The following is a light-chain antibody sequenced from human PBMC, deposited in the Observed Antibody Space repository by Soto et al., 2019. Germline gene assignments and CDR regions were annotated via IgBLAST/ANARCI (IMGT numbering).Light chain of an antibody. V-gene: IGKV1-5*01. CDR3: QQLNSYLGIT. Sequence: DIQLTHSPSTLSASVGDRVTITCRARQNIHPWLAWFQLKPGQAPKLLVYNASSLVSGVPSRFAASGSETEFTLTIDSLQPDDFATYYCQQLNSYLGITFGQGTRLEIK. CDR1: QNIHPW. J-gene: IGKJ5*01. CDR2: NAS.